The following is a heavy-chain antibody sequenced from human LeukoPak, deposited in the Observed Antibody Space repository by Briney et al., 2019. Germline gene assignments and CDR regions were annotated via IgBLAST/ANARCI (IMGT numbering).Heavy chain of an antibody. Sequence: SETLSLTCTVSGGSISSSSYYWGWIRQPPGKGLEWIGSIYYSGSTYYNPSLKSRVTISVDTSKNQFSLKLSSVTAADTAVYYCARDSDILTEDGFDYWGQGTLVTVSS. CDR1: GGSISSSSYY. J-gene: IGHJ4*02. CDR2: IYYSGST. V-gene: IGHV4-39*07. D-gene: IGHD3-9*01. CDR3: ARDSDILTEDGFDY.